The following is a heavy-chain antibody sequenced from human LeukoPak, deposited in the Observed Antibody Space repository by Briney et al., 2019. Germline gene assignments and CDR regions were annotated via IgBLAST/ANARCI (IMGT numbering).Heavy chain of an antibody. CDR1: GGSFSGYS. J-gene: IGHJ4*02. V-gene: IGHV4-34*01. Sequence: SETLSLTCAVYGGSFSGYSWSWIRQPPGKGLEWVGEINHSGSTNYNPSLKSRVTISVDTSKNQFSLKLSSVTAADTAVYYCARRGRRRIPFDYWGQGTLVTVSS. CDR3: ARRGRRRIPFDY. D-gene: IGHD2-15*01. CDR2: INHSGST.